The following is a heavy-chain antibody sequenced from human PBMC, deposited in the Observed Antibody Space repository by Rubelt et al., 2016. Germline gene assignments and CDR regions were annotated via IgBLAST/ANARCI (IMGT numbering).Heavy chain of an antibody. CDR1: GGSISSSSYY. V-gene: IGHV4-39*07. CDR3: ARDLDTAMSDAFDI. J-gene: IGHJ3*02. CDR2: IYYSGGT. Sequence: QLQLQESGPGLVKPSETLSLTCTVSGGSISSSSYYWGWIRQPPGKGLEWIGSIYYSGGTYYNPSLKSRGTISVDTSKNQFSLKLSSVTAADTAVYYCARDLDTAMSDAFDIWGQGTMVTVSS. D-gene: IGHD5-18*01.